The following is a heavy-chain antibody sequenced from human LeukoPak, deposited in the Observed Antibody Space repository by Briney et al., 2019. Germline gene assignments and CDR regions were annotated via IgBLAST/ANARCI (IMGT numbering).Heavy chain of an antibody. V-gene: IGHV3-7*01. CDR3: AMGDAFSGDH. J-gene: IGHJ4*02. CDR1: GFTFRNFW. D-gene: IGHD3-16*01. Sequence: EGSLRLSCAASGFTFRNFWMSWVRQAPGRGLEWVANIHPEGNEKYHVESVKGRFTISRDNAKSSLFLQMNGLRAEDTPGYYCAMGDAFSGDHWGQGTLVTVST. CDR2: IHPEGNEK.